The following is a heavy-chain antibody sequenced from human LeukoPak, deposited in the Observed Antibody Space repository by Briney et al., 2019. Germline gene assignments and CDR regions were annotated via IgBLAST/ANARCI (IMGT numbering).Heavy chain of an antibody. CDR1: GFTFDDYA. CDR2: ISWNSGSI. V-gene: IGHV3-9*03. J-gene: IGHJ4*02. D-gene: IGHD6-13*01. Sequence: GGSLRLSCAASGFTFDDYAMHWVRQAPGKGLEWVSGISWNSGSIGYADSVKGRFTISRDNAKNSLYLQMNSRRAEDMALYYCAKDSSSWLEYYFDYWGQGTLVTVSS. CDR3: AKDSSSWLEYYFDY.